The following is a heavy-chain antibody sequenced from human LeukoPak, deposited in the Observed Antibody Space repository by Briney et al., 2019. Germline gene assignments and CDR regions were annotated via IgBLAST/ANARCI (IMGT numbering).Heavy chain of an antibody. D-gene: IGHD6-19*01. CDR3: ARVGQWIDY. J-gene: IGHJ4*02. CDR2: ISGSGTTM. CDR1: GFTFSSYE. Sequence: GGSLRLSCAASGFTFSSYEMNWVRQAPGKGLQWVSYISGSGTTMSYADSVKGRFTMSRDNAKNPLYLQLNSLRAEDTAVYYCARVGQWIDYWGQGTLVTVSS. V-gene: IGHV3-48*03.